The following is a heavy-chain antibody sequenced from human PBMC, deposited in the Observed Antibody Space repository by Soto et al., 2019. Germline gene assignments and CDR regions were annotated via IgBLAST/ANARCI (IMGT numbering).Heavy chain of an antibody. Sequence: QVRLVESGGGVVQPGRSLRLSCAAAGFIFSTYGMHWVRQAPGKGLEWVAVIWNDGSYKFYGDSVKGRFTISRYNSKNTMYLQSNSLSVEDTAVYYSARGDIDDGNGFDFWSQGTIVTVS. J-gene: IGHJ3*01. CDR1: GFIFSTYG. D-gene: IGHD2-15*01. V-gene: IGHV3-33*01. CDR3: ARGDIDDGNGFDF. CDR2: IWNDGSYK.